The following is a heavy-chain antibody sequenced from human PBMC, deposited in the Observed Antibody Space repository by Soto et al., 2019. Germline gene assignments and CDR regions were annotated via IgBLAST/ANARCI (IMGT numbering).Heavy chain of an antibody. CDR3: AADQVPPTMVRGVKNN. Sequence: GASVKPSCKASGFTFTSSAVQWVRQARGQRLEWIGWIVVGSGNTNYAQKFQERVTITRDMSTSTAYMELSSLRSEDTAVYYCAADQVPPTMVRGVKNNWVQATLVSVSS. CDR2: IVVGSGNT. J-gene: IGHJ4*02. CDR1: GFTFTSSA. D-gene: IGHD3-10*01. V-gene: IGHV1-58*01.